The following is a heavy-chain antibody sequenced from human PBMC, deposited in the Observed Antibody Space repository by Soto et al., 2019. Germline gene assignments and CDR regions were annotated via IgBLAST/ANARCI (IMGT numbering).Heavy chain of an antibody. Sequence: EVQLVESGGGLVQPGGSLRLSCVASGFTFSTDSMNWVRQAPGKGLEWVAHISTSGATRYYADSVKGRFTISRDSAKTSLYLQMDSLRNEATAVYYCTSFFGSGFDYWGQGTLVTVSS. CDR2: ISTSGATR. J-gene: IGHJ4*02. CDR1: GFTFSTDS. V-gene: IGHV3-48*02. D-gene: IGHD6-19*01. CDR3: TSFFGSGFDY.